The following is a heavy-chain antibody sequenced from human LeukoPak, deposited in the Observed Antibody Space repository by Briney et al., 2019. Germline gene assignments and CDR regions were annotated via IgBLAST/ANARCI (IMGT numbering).Heavy chain of an antibody. CDR1: GFTFSDYA. V-gene: IGHV3-49*04. D-gene: IGHD3-22*01. Sequence: GGSLRLSCTASGFTFSDYAMSWVRQAPGKGLEWVGFIRSKAYGGTTEYAASVKGRFTISRDDSKSIAYLQMNSLKTEDTAVYYCTRDRRETYYYDSSGSSPFDYWGQGTLVTVSS. J-gene: IGHJ4*02. CDR2: IRSKAYGGTT. CDR3: TRDRRETYYYDSSGSSPFDY.